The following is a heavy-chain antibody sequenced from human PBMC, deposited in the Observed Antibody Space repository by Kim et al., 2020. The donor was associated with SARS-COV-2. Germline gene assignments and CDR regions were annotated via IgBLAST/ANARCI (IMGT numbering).Heavy chain of an antibody. V-gene: IGHV1-2*02. CDR1: GYTFTGYY. CDR3: ATTTNPYYYYGMDV. Sequence: ASVKVSCKASGYTFTGYYMHWVRQAPGQGLEWMGWINPNSGGTNYAQKFQGRVTMTRDTSISTAYMELSRLRSDDTAVYYCATTTNPYYYYGMDVWGQGTTVTVSS. D-gene: IGHD1-7*01. CDR2: INPNSGGT. J-gene: IGHJ6*02.